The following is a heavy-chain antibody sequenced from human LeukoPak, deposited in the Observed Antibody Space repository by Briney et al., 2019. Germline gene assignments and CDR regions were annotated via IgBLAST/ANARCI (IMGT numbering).Heavy chain of an antibody. CDR3: AAGFPVVMISATLDY. V-gene: IGHV3-30-3*01. CDR1: GFTFSSYA. CDR2: ISYDGSNK. D-gene: IGHD2-15*01. Sequence: GGSLRLSCAASGFTFSSYAMHWVRQAPGKGLEWVAVISYDGSNKYYADSVKGRFTISRDNSKNTLYLQMNSLRAEDTAVYYCAAGFPVVMISATLDYWGQGTLVTVSS. J-gene: IGHJ4*02.